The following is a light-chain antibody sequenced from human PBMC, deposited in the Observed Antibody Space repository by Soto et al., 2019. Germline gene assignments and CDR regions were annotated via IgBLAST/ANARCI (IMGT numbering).Light chain of an antibody. CDR2: DVS. V-gene: IGLV2-14*01. J-gene: IGLJ1*01. Sequence: QSALTQPASVSGSPGQSITISCTGNSSEIGGYDYVSWYQQYPGKAPKLMIYDVSNRPSGVSDRFSGSKSANTASLTISGLQAEDEADYYCNSYTTSSSLYVFGTGTKVTVL. CDR1: SSEIGGYDY. CDR3: NSYTTSSSLYV.